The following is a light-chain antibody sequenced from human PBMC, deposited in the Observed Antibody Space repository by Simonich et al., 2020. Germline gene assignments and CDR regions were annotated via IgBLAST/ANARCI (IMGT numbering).Light chain of an antibody. J-gene: IGKJ1*01. CDR1: QSVSSSY. CDR3: QQYGSSPRT. V-gene: IGKV3D-20*01. Sequence: EIVLTQSPGTLSLSPGERATLSCRASQSVSSSYLAWYQQKPGLAPRLLIYDAPSRATGLPDRFSGSGSGTDFTLTISRLEPEDFAVYYCQQYGSSPRTFGQGTKVEIK. CDR2: DAP.